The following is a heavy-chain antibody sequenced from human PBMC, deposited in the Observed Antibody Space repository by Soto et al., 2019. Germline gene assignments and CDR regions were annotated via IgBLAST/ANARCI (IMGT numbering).Heavy chain of an antibody. J-gene: IGHJ6*02. V-gene: IGHV4-4*07. CDR2: MYTSGST. D-gene: IGHD6-25*01. Sequence: SETVSLTCPVSGGCRGSYCWGGRRRRAGKGLELIGRMYTSGSTNYNPSLKSRVTMSVDTSKNQFSLKLSSVTAADTAVYYCARDLSGPPRPSSYHYCTDVCAPGTPPTVS. CDR3: ARDLSGPPRPSSYHYCTDV. CDR1: GGCRGSYC.